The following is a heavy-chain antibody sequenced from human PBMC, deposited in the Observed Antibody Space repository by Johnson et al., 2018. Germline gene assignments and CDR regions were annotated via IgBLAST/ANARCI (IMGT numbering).Heavy chain of an antibody. Sequence: QVQLVESGPGLVKPSQTLSLSCIVSGASINSGDYYWTWIRQHPEKGLEWIGNIFYSWRTYSNPSLKSLVSISVDTSKNQFSLNLTSVTDAEPAVYYCARDRLNSPVGGTTYYFDFGMDVWGQGTTVTVSS. CDR2: IFYSWRT. CDR1: GASINSGDYY. D-gene: IGHD1-14*01. CDR3: ARDRLNSPVGGTTYYFDFGMDV. V-gene: IGHV4-31*01. J-gene: IGHJ6*02.